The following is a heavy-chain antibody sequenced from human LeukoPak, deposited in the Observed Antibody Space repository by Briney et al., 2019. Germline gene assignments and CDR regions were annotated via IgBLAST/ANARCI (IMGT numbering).Heavy chain of an antibody. CDR2: IYASGST. CDR1: GGSISSYY. D-gene: IGHD3-3*01. V-gene: IGHV4-4*07. CDR3: ARTSITIFGAVGYYYMDV. Sequence: PSETLSLTCTVSGGSISSYYWSWIRQPAGKGLEWIGRIYASGSTNYNPSLKSRVIMSVDTSKNQFSLKLSSVTAADTAVYYCARTSITIFGAVGYYYMDVWGKGTTVTVSS. J-gene: IGHJ6*03.